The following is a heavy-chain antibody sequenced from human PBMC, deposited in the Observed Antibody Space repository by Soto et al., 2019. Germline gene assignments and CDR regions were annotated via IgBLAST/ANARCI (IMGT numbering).Heavy chain of an antibody. V-gene: IGHV3-7*01. CDR2: IKQDGSEK. Sequence: GGSLRLSCAASGFTFSSYWMSWVRQAPGKGLEWVANIKQDGSEKYYVDSVKGRFTISRDKARKSLYLKMNSLRAEDTAVYYCARDAPASDYGDYEGDFDYWGQGTLVTVSS. D-gene: IGHD4-17*01. CDR3: ARDAPASDYGDYEGDFDY. J-gene: IGHJ4*02. CDR1: GFTFSSYW.